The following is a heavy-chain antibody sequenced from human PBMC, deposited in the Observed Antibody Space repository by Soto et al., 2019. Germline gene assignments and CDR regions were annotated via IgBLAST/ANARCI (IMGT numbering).Heavy chain of an antibody. CDR1: GYTFTSYA. J-gene: IGHJ3*02. CDR2: INAGNGNT. Sequence: ASVKVSCKASGYTFTSYAMHWVRQAPGQRLEWMGWINAGNGNTKYSQKFQGRVTITRDTSASTAYMELSSLRSEDTAVYYCAGVNVVVPAAMIDAFDIWGQGTMVTVSS. V-gene: IGHV1-3*01. CDR3: AGVNVVVPAAMIDAFDI. D-gene: IGHD2-2*01.